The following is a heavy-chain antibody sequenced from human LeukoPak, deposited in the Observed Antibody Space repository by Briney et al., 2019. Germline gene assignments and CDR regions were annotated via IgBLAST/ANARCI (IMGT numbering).Heavy chain of an antibody. CDR2: ISSSSSYI. CDR3: ARDLEGIAGEGDY. D-gene: IGHD6-13*01. CDR1: GFTFSSYS. V-gene: IGHV3-21*01. J-gene: IGHJ4*02. Sequence: GGSLRLSCAASGFTFSSYSMNWVRQAPGKGLEWVSSISSSSSYIYYADSVKGRFTISRDNAKNSLYLQMNSLRAEDTAIYYCARDLEGIAGEGDYWRQGALV.